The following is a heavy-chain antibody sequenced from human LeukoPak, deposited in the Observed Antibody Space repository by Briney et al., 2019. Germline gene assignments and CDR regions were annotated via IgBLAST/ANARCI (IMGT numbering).Heavy chain of an antibody. CDR1: GFTFSSYG. V-gene: IGHV3-30*02. D-gene: IGHD3-22*01. Sequence: GGSLRLSCAASGFTFSSYGMHWVRQAPGKGLEWVAFIRYDGSNKYYADSVKGRFTISRDNSKNTLYLQMNSLRAEDTAVYYCAKDAGDSSGYCFAYWGQGTLVTVSS. J-gene: IGHJ4*02. CDR2: IRYDGSNK. CDR3: AKDAGDSSGYCFAY.